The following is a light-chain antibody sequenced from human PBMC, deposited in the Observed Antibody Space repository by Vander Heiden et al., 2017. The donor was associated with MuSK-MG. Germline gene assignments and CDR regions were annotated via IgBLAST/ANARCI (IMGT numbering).Light chain of an antibody. V-gene: IGKV1-5*03. J-gene: IGKJ3*01. CDR1: QSINYW. CDR2: KAS. Sequence: DIQMTQSPSTLSASVGDRVTITCRASQSINYWLAWYQQKPGKPPKLLIYKASSLQSGVPGRFSGSGSGAEFTLTISSLQPDDFATYYCQQYESFHFTFGHGTKVDIK. CDR3: QQYESFHFT.